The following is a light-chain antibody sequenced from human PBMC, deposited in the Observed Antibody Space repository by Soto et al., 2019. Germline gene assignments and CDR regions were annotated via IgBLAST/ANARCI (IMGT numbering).Light chain of an antibody. V-gene: IGLV1-51*01. CDR2: DDN. CDR3: GSWDSSLSAYV. Sequence: QSVLRQPPSVSAAPGQKHSISCSGSSSNIGGNSVCWYQQLPGTAPTLLIYDDNKRPSGIPDRFSGSKSGTSATLGMTGFQTGDEADYYCGSWDSSLSAYVFGTGTKVTVL. J-gene: IGLJ1*01. CDR1: SSNIGGNS.